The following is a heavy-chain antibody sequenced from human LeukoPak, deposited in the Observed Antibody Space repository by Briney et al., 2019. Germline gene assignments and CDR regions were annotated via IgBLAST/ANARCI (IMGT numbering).Heavy chain of an antibody. CDR1: GYTFTGYY. Sequence: EASVKVSCKASGYTFTGYYMHWVRQAPGQGLEWMGWINPNSGGRNYAQKFQGRVTMTRDTSISTAYMELSRLRSDDTAVYYCARDPTTYDYVWGSYRLIDSWFDPWGQGTLVTVSS. V-gene: IGHV1-2*02. CDR2: INPNSGGR. J-gene: IGHJ5*02. D-gene: IGHD3-16*02. CDR3: ARDPTTYDYVWGSYRLIDSWFDP.